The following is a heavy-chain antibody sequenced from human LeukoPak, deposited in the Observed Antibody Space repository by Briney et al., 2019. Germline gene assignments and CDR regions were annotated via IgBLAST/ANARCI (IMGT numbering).Heavy chain of an antibody. CDR2: IWYDGSNK. D-gene: IGHD3-3*01. V-gene: IGHV3-30*02. CDR1: GFTFSSYG. J-gene: IGHJ6*03. CDR3: AKDSVLRFLEWSPRPYYMDV. Sequence: GGSLRLSCAASGFTFSSYGMHWVRQAPGKGLEWVAFIWYDGSNKYYADSVKGRFTISRDNSKNTLYLQMNSLRAEDTAVYYCAKDSVLRFLEWSPRPYYMDVWGKGTTVTVSS.